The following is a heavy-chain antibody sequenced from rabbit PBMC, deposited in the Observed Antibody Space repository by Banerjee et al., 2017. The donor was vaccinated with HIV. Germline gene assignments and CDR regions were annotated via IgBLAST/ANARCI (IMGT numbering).Heavy chain of an antibody. CDR1: GFSSSSYY. CDR3: ERGAGSGTYL. J-gene: IGHJ3*01. V-gene: IGHV1S40*01. D-gene: IGHD4-2*01. CDR2: IWTGGSGYSGST. Sequence: QSLEESRGDLVKPGASLTLTCTASGFSSSSYYMCWVRQAPGKGLEWIACIWTGGSGYSGSTYYASWAKGRFTISKTSSTTVTLQMTSLTAADTATYFCERGAGSGTYLWGQGTLVTVS.